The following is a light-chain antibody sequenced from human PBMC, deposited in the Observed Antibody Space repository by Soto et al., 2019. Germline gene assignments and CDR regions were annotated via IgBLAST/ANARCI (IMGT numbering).Light chain of an antibody. CDR1: QSVSSSY. J-gene: IGKJ1*01. CDR3: QQYGSSPQT. V-gene: IGKV3-20*01. Sequence: EIVLTQSPGTLSLSPGERATLSCRASQSVSSSYLAWYQQKPGQAPRLLIYGASSRATGIPDRFSGSGSGTGFTLTIIRLEPEDFAVYYCQQYGSSPQTFGQGTKV. CDR2: GAS.